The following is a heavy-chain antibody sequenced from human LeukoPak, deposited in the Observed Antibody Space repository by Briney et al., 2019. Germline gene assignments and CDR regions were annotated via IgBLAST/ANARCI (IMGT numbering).Heavy chain of an antibody. J-gene: IGHJ4*02. Sequence: GGSLRLSCAASGFTFSSYAMHWVRQAPGKGLEGVAVIGFDGSNKYYADSVKGRFTVSRDNSKNTLYLQMNSLRAEDTAVYYCARETYSNPDYWGQGTLVTVSS. CDR3: ARETYSNPDY. V-gene: IGHV3-33*01. CDR2: IGFDGSNK. D-gene: IGHD4-11*01. CDR1: GFTFSSYA.